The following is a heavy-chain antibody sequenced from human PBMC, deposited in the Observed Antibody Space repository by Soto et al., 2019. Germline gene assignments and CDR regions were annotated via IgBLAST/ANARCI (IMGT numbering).Heavy chain of an antibody. Sequence: ASVKVSCKASGYTFTGYYMHWVRQAPGQGLEWMGWINPNSGGTNYAQKFQGRVTMTRDTSISTAYMELSRLRSDDTAVYYCARGDTIFGVVIPNYYYGMGVWGQGTTVTVSS. V-gene: IGHV1-2*02. CDR3: ARGDTIFGVVIPNYYYGMGV. CDR2: INPNSGGT. CDR1: GYTFTGYY. J-gene: IGHJ6*02. D-gene: IGHD3-3*01.